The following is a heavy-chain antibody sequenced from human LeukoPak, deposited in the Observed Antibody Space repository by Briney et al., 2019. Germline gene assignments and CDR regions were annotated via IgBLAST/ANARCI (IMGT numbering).Heavy chain of an antibody. Sequence: GSSVKVSCKASGGTFSSYAISWVRQAPGQGLEWMGRIIPILGIANYAQKFQGRVTITADKSTSTAYMELSSLRSEDTAVYYCASPLRFGELLGYWGQGTLVTVSS. J-gene: IGHJ4*02. D-gene: IGHD3-10*01. V-gene: IGHV1-69*04. CDR3: ASPLRFGELLGY. CDR2: IIPILGIA. CDR1: GGTFSSYA.